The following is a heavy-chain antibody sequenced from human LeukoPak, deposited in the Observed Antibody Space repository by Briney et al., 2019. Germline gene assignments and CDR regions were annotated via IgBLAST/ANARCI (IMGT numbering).Heavy chain of an antibody. V-gene: IGHV1-18*01. CDR1: GYTFTSYG. CDR2: ISAYNGNT. J-gene: IGHJ6*03. D-gene: IGHD2-15*01. CDR3: ARVSYCGTDYYYYYYMDV. Sequence: ASVKVSCKASGYTFTSYGISWVRQAPGQGLEWMGWISAYNGNTNYAQKLQGRVTMTTDTSTSTAYMELRSLRSDDTAVYYCARVSYCGTDYYYYYYMDVWGKGTTVTVSS.